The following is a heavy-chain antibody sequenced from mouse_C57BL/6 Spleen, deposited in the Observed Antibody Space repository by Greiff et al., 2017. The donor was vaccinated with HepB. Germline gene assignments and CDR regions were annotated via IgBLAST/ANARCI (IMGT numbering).Heavy chain of an antibody. J-gene: IGHJ4*01. Sequence: QVQLQQPGAELVMPGASVKLSCKASGYTFTSYWMHWVKQRPGQGLEWIGEIDPSDSYTNYNQKFKGKSTLTVDKSSSTAYMQLSSLTSEDSAVYYCARSSILHAMDYWGQGTSVTVSS. D-gene: IGHD2-3*01. CDR1: GYTFTSYW. CDR2: IDPSDSYT. CDR3: ARSSILHAMDY. V-gene: IGHV1-69*01.